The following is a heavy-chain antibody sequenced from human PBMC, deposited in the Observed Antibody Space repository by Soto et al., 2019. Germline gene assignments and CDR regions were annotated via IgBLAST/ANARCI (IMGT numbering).Heavy chain of an antibody. CDR1: GFTFSSYA. CDR3: ANDLYYGDSLINFDY. CDR2: SSGSGGST. Sequence: EVPLLESGGGLVQPGGSLRLSCAASGFTFSSYAMSWVRQAPGKGLEWVSASSGSGGSTYYADPVKGRFTISRDNSKRTLYLQMNSLRAEDTAVYYCANDLYYGDSLINFDYWGKGTLVTVSS. J-gene: IGHJ4*02. V-gene: IGHV3-23*01. D-gene: IGHD4-17*01.